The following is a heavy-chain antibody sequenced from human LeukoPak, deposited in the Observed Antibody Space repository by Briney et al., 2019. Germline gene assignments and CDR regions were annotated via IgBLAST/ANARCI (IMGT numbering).Heavy chain of an antibody. CDR2: IYTSGST. CDR1: GGSISTYY. Sequence: PSETLSLTCTVSGGSISTYYWSWIRQPAGKGLEWIGRIYTSGSTNYNPSLKSRVTISLDTSKNQFSLKLTSVTAADTAVYYCARDHLFGSYFDYWGQGTLVTVSS. V-gene: IGHV4-4*07. J-gene: IGHJ4*02. CDR3: ARDHLFGSYFDY. D-gene: IGHD3-3*01.